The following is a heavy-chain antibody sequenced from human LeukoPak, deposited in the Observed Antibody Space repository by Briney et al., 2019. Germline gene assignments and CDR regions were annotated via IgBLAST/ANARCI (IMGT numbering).Heavy chain of an antibody. J-gene: IGHJ6*02. V-gene: IGHV1-18*01. CDR2: ISAYNGNT. CDR3: ARDSSLVSVAAAGKDYYGMDV. Sequence: ASVKVSCKASGYTFTSYGISWVRQAPGQGLGWMGWISAYNGNTNYAQKLQGRVTMTTDTSTSTAYMELRSLRSDDTAVYYCARDSSLVSVAAAGKDYYGMDVWGQGTTVTVSS. D-gene: IGHD6-13*01. CDR1: GYTFTSYG.